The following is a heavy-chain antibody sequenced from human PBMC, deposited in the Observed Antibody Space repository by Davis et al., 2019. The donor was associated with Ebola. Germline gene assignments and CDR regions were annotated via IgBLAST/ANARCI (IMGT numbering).Heavy chain of an antibody. CDR2: IKSDGSSI. Sequence: GESLKISCAASGFTFSSYSMNWVRQAPGKGLVWVSRIKSDGSSISYADSMKGRFTISRDNAKNTLYLQMNSLRVEDTAVYYCTRVIDGDYDGNWGQGTLVTVSS. J-gene: IGHJ4*02. CDR3: TRVIDGDYDGN. CDR1: GFTFSSYS. D-gene: IGHD4-17*01. V-gene: IGHV3-74*01.